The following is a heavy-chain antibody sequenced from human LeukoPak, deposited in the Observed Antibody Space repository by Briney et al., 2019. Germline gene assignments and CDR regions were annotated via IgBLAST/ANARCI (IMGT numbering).Heavy chain of an antibody. D-gene: IGHD3-9*01. V-gene: IGHV3-23*01. CDR1: GFTFSSYA. CDR3: AKDGNYDILTGNDAFDI. CDR2: ISGSGGST. J-gene: IGHJ3*02. Sequence: GGSLRLSCAASGFTFSSYAMSWVRQAPGKGLEWVSAISGSGGSTYYADSVKGRFTISRDNFKNMVYLQMNSLRAEDTAVYYCAKDGNYDILTGNDAFDIWGQGTMVTVSS.